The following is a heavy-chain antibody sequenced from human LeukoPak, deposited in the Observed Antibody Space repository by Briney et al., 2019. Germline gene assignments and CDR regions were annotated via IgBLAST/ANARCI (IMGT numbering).Heavy chain of an antibody. D-gene: IGHD4-17*01. CDR1: GFTFSNAW. V-gene: IGHV3-15*01. CDR2: IKSKTDGGTT. Sequence: GGSLRLSCAASGFTFSNAWMSWVRQAPGKGLEWVGRIKSKTDGGTTDYAAPVKGRFTISRDDSKNTLYLQMNSLKTEDTAVYYCTTDVYYGDYAYSLFDYWGQGTLVTVSS. J-gene: IGHJ4*02. CDR3: TTDVYYGDYAYSLFDY.